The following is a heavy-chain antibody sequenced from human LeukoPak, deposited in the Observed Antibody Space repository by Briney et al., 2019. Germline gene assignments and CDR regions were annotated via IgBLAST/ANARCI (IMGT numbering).Heavy chain of an antibody. CDR2: ISAYNGNT. Sequence: GASVKLSCKASGYTFTSYGISWVRQAPGQGLEWMGWISAYNGNTNYAQKLQGRVTMTTDTSTSTAYMELRSLRSDDTAVYYCATTTVTTMGYVGWFDPWGQGTLVTVSS. CDR1: GYTFTSYG. CDR3: ATTTVTTMGYVGWFDP. J-gene: IGHJ5*02. V-gene: IGHV1-18*01. D-gene: IGHD4-17*01.